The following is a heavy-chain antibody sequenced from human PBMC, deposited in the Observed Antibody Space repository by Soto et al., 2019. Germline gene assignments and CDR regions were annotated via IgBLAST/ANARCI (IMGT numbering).Heavy chain of an antibody. CDR1: GFTFSSYG. D-gene: IGHD4-17*01. CDR2: ISYDGSNK. CDR3: ARDYDYGDYRYYYYYGMDV. J-gene: IGHJ6*02. V-gene: IGHV3-30*03. Sequence: GGSLRLSCAASGFTFSSYGMHWVRQAPGKGLEWVAVISYDGSNKYYADSVKGRFTISRDNSKNTLYLQMNSLRAEDTAVYYCARDYDYGDYRYYYYYGMDVWGQGTTVTVSS.